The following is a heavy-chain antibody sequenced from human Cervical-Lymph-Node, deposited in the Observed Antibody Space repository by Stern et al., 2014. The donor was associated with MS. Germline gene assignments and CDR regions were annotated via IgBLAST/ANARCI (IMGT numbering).Heavy chain of an antibody. J-gene: IGHJ3*02. CDR2: IYYSGST. Sequence: VHLVESGPGLVKPSQTLSLTCTVSGGSISSGGYYWSWIRQHPGKGLEWIGYIYYSGSTYYNPSLKSRVTISVDTSKNQFSLKLSSVTAADTAVYYCARANVTMIVADAFDIWGQGTMVTVSS. CDR3: ARANVTMIVADAFDI. CDR1: GGSISSGGYY. V-gene: IGHV4-31*03. D-gene: IGHD3-22*01.